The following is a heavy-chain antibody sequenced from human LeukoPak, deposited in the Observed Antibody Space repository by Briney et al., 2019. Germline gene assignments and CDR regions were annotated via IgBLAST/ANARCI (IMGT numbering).Heavy chain of an antibody. V-gene: IGHV3-9*01. Sequence: PGGSLRLSCAASGFTFDEYAMHWVRQAPGKGLEWVSGISWNSGSIVYADSVKGRFTISRDNATNSLYLQMNSLRAADTALYYCAKSVGSSSSSYFDYWGQGTLVTVSS. J-gene: IGHJ4*02. CDR1: GFTFDEYA. CDR3: AKSVGSSSSSYFDY. CDR2: ISWNSGSI. D-gene: IGHD6-6*01.